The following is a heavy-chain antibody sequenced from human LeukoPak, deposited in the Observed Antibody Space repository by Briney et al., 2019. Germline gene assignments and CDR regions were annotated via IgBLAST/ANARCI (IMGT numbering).Heavy chain of an antibody. CDR2: IKQDGSEK. V-gene: IGHV3-7*01. Sequence: GGSLRLSCAASGFTVSSNYMSWVRQAPGKGLEWVANIKQDGSEKYYVDSVKGRFTISRDNAKNSLYLQMNSLRAEDTAVYYCARVGRSKLRFLEWSYFDYWGQGTLVTVSS. J-gene: IGHJ4*02. D-gene: IGHD3-3*01. CDR3: ARVGRSKLRFLEWSYFDY. CDR1: GFTVSSNY.